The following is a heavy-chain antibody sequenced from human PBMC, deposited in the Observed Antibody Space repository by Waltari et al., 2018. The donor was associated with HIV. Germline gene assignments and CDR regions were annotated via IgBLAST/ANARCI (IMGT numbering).Heavy chain of an antibody. CDR3: AKGRGKRGSYGMDV. Sequence: QAQLVQSGGGVVQPGGSLRFSCVASEFTFSNYGLHWVRQAPGKGLEGVALITHDWTYRKHLASLEGRFSISRDNLKNILYLEMNNLRTDDTAVYYCAKGRGKRGSYGMDVWGQGTTVTVSS. CDR1: EFTFSNYG. V-gene: IGHV3-30*18. J-gene: IGHJ6*02. CDR2: ITHDWTYR. D-gene: IGHD2-15*01.